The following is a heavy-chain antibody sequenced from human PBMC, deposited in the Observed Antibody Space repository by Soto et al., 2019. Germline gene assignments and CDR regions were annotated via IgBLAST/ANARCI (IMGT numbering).Heavy chain of an antibody. CDR1: GGSISGHY. J-gene: IGHJ6*02. CDR3: AREKGYYYPGLDV. Sequence: SETLSLTCSVSGGSISGHYWTWIRQPAGKGLEWIGRIYSTGSTNYNPSFESRVTMSVDTSKNRVSLILTSVTAADTAVYYCAREKGYYYPGLDVWGQGTTVTVSS. D-gene: IGHD3-10*01. CDR2: IYSTGST. V-gene: IGHV4-4*07.